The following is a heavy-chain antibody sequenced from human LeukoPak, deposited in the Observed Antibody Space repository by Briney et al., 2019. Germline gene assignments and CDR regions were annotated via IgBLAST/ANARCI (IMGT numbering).Heavy chain of an antibody. CDR1: GFTFSSYE. CDR3: ARGGMVPD. D-gene: IGHD4/OR15-4a*01. V-gene: IGHV3-48*03. J-gene: IGHJ4*02. CDR2: ISSSATTI. Sequence: GGSLRLSCAASGFTFSSYEMNWVRQAPGKGLEWVSYISSSATTIYYADSVKGRFTISRDNAKNSLYLQMNSLRAKDTAVYYCARGGMVPDWGQGTLVTVSS.